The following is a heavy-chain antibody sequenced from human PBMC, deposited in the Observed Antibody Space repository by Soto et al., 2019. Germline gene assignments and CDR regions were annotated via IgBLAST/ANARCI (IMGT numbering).Heavy chain of an antibody. CDR2: MNPNSGNT. CDR1: GYTFTSYD. Sequence: ASVKVSCKASGYTFTSYDINWVRQATGQGLEWMGWMNPNSGNTGYAQKFQGRVTMTRNTSISTAYMELSSLRSDDTAVYYCAREYSFGEARDYWGQGTLVTVSS. J-gene: IGHJ4*02. V-gene: IGHV1-8*01. CDR3: AREYSFGEARDY. D-gene: IGHD5-18*01.